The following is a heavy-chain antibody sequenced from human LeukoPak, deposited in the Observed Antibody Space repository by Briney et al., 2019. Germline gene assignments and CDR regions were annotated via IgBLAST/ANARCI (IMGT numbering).Heavy chain of an antibody. CDR1: GFTFSTYS. CDR3: ARERYSSGWRFDY. CDR2: ISSSTTTI. D-gene: IGHD6-19*01. J-gene: IGHJ4*02. Sequence: GGSLRLSCAASGFTFSTYSMNWVRQAPGKGLEWVSSISSSTTTIYYADSMKGRFTISRDNAKNSLYLQMNSLRDEDTAVYYCARERYSSGWRFDYWGQGTLVTVSS. V-gene: IGHV3-48*02.